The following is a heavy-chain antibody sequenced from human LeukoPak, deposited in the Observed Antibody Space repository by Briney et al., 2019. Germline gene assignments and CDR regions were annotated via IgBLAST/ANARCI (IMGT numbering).Heavy chain of an antibody. CDR1: GFTFSSYW. D-gene: IGHD2-2*01. J-gene: IGHJ4*02. Sequence: GGSLRLSCAASGFTFSSYWMSWVRQAPGKGLEWVANIKQDGSEKYYVDSVKGRFTISRDNAKNSLYLQMNSLRAEDTAVYYCARDWYCSSTSCYSPGFGYWGQGTLVTVSS. CDR3: ARDWYCSSTSCYSPGFGY. CDR2: IKQDGSEK. V-gene: IGHV3-7*01.